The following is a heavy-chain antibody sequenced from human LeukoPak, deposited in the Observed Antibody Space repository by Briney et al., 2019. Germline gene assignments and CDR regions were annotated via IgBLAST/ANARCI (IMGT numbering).Heavy chain of an antibody. J-gene: IGHJ3*02. V-gene: IGHV3-74*01. D-gene: IGHD6-19*01. Sequence: GGSLRLSCAASGFTFSNYWMHWVRQAPGKGLVWVSRINRDGRSTNYADSVKGRFTISRDNSKNTLFLQMNSLRAEDTAVYYCAKDRGSGWLHDAFDIWGQGTMVTVSS. CDR2: INRDGRST. CDR1: GFTFSNYW. CDR3: AKDRGSGWLHDAFDI.